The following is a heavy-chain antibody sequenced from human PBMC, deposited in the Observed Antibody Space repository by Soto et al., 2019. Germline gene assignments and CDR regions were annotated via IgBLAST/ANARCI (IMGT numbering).Heavy chain of an antibody. CDR2: IYWDDDK. Sequence: GPTLGNPTQTLTLTCTVSGFSLSTSGVGVGWIRQPPGKALEWLALIYWDDDKRYSPSLKSRLTITKDTSKNQVVLTMTNMDPVDTATYYCAHRRKPTIFGVVIHLPAGPGSFDYWGQGTLVTVSS. D-gene: IGHD3-3*01. CDR3: AHRRKPTIFGVVIHLPAGPGSFDY. CDR1: GFSLSTSGVG. J-gene: IGHJ4*02. V-gene: IGHV2-5*02.